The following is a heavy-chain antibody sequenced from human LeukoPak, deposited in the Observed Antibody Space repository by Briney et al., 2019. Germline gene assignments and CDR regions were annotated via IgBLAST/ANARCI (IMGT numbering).Heavy chain of an antibody. CDR3: ARDFPLAADDAFDI. J-gene: IGHJ3*02. CDR2: ISYDGGDK. CDR1: EFTFSTHS. V-gene: IGHV3-30*04. Sequence: PGRSLRLSCAASEFTFSTHSMHWVRQAPGKGLEWVAFISYDGGDKYYAESVKGRFTISRDKSKNTLYLQMNSLRAEDTAVYYCARDFPLAADDAFDIWGQGTMVTVSS. D-gene: IGHD6-13*01.